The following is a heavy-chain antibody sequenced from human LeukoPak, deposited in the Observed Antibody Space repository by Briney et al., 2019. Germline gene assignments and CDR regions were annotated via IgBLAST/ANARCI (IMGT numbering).Heavy chain of an antibody. J-gene: IGHJ4*02. D-gene: IGHD6-19*01. CDR1: GGSFSGYY. CDR2: INHSGST. V-gene: IGHV4-34*01. Sequence: SETLSLTCAVYGGSFSGYYWSWIRQPPGNGLEWIGEINHSGSTNYNPSLKSRVTISVDTSKNQFSLKLSSVTAADTAVYYCARLVSSGWYSGDYWGQGTLVTVSS. CDR3: ARLVSSGWYSGDY.